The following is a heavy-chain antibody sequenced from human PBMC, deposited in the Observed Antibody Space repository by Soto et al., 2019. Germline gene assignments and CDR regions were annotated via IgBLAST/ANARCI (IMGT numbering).Heavy chain of an antibody. Sequence: QMQLQESGPGLVRPSETLSLTCTVSGDSLSSPTYYWTWIRQPPGKGLEWIAHIYYSGRTIYNPSPQSRAANSVDPSKNPFSVALNSVTAADTAVYFCARETTEPEYYYGVDIWGQGTAVIVSS. J-gene: IGHJ6*02. CDR2: IYYSGRT. V-gene: IGHV4-61*01. D-gene: IGHD4-17*01. CDR3: ARETTEPEYYYGVDI. CDR1: GDSLSSPTYY.